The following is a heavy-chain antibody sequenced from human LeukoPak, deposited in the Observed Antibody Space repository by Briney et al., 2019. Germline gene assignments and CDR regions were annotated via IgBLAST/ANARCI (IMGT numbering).Heavy chain of an antibody. CDR3: ARERHDAFDI. Sequence: GGSLSFSCAAPGFTFSSYEITWVRRAPGKGLEWVSYVSSSGSAIYYADSVKGRFTISRDNAKNSLFLQMDSLRAEDTAVYYCARERHDAFDIWGQGTMVTVSS. J-gene: IGHJ3*02. CDR2: VSSSGSAI. V-gene: IGHV3-48*03. CDR1: GFTFSSYE.